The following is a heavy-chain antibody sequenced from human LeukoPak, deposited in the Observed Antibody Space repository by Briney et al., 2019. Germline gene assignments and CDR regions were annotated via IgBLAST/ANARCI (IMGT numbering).Heavy chain of an antibody. D-gene: IGHD3-22*01. V-gene: IGHV3-21*01. CDR3: ARDADYYDSSGYYFDY. CDR1: GFTFSSYS. J-gene: IGHJ4*02. CDR2: ISSSSSYI. Sequence: GGSLRLSCAASGFTFSSYSMNWVRQAPGKGLEWVSSISSSSSYIYYADSVKGRFTISRDNAKNSLYLQMNSLRAEDTAVYYCARDADYYDSSGYYFDYWGQGTLVIVSS.